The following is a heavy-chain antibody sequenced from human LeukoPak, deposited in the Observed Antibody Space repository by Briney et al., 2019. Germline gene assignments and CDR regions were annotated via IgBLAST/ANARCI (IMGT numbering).Heavy chain of an antibody. J-gene: IGHJ6*04. Sequence: GASVKVSCKASGGTFSSYAISWVRQAPGRGLEWMGRISAYNGNTNYAQKLQGRVTMTTDTSTSTAYMELRSLRSDDTAVYYCARDGVVVAADYYYYGMDVWGKGTTVTVSS. CDR2: ISAYNGNT. V-gene: IGHV1-18*01. CDR1: GGTFSSYA. CDR3: ARDGVVVAADYYYYGMDV. D-gene: IGHD2-15*01.